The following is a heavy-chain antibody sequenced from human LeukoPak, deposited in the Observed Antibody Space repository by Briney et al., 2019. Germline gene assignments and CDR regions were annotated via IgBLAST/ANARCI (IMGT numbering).Heavy chain of an antibody. Sequence: ASVKVSCKASGGTFNSYAISWVRQAPGQGLQWMGRIIPIFGTANYAQKFQGRVTITTDESTSTAYMELSSLRSEDTAVYYCVRDPRIAARPGYYSSMDVWGKGTTVTVSS. J-gene: IGHJ6*03. V-gene: IGHV1-69*05. CDR2: IIPIFGTA. CDR1: GGTFNSYA. CDR3: VRDPRIAARPGYYSSMDV. D-gene: IGHD6-6*01.